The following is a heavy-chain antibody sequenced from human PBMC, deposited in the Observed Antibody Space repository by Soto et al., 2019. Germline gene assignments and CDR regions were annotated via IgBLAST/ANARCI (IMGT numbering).Heavy chain of an antibody. J-gene: IGHJ4*02. D-gene: IGHD3-22*01. CDR3: AAFGYDRSGYYAFDC. CDR1: GFTFTSSA. CDR2: IVVGSGNT. Sequence: GASVKVSCKASGFTFTSSAVQWVRQARGQRLEWIGWIVVGSGNTNYAQKFQERVTITRDMSTSTAYMELSSPRSEDTAVYYCAAFGYDRSGYYAFDCWGQGTMVTFSS. V-gene: IGHV1-58*01.